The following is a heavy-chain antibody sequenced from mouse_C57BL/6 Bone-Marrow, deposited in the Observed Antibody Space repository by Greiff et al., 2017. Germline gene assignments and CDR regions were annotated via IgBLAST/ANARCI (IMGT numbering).Heavy chain of an antibody. CDR3: ARHRDGRGYFDV. Sequence: VLLQQSGPGLVAPSQSLSITCTVSGFSLTSSGVHWVRQPPGKGLEWLVVIWSDGSTTYNSALKSRLSISKDNSKSQVFLKMNSLQTDDTAMYYCARHRDGRGYFDVWGTGTTVTVSS. D-gene: IGHD1-1*02. V-gene: IGHV2-6-1*01. J-gene: IGHJ1*03. CDR2: IWSDGST. CDR1: GFSLTSSG.